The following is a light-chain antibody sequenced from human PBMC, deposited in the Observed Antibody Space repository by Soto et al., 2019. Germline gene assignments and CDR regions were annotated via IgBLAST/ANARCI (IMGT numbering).Light chain of an antibody. CDR1: QDIGSW. CDR3: QQSFSPLTFGGGTPQLT. Sequence: DIQVTQSPSSVSASVGDRVTITCRAGQDIGSWLTWYQHKPGKAPKLLISTASSLQSGVPSRFSGSGSGTEFTLTTSSLQPEDFATYYCQQSFSPLTFGGGTPQLTFGGGTKVDIK. J-gene: IGKJ4*01. V-gene: IGKV1D-12*01. CDR2: TAS.